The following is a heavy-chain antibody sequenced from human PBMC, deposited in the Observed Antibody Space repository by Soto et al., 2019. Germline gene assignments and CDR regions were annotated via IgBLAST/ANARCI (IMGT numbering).Heavy chain of an antibody. CDR1: GFPFGNYA. CDR2: ISGGGHGT. V-gene: IGHV3-23*01. J-gene: IGHJ4*02. D-gene: IGHD1-1*01. CDR3: AKDPRLQLGF. Sequence: GGSLRLSCAASGFPFGNYAMSWVRQAPGKGLEWISGISGGGHGTNYADSVKGRFTISRDNSRNTLYLQMNSLRVEDTAVYYCAKDPRLQLGFWGQGTLVTVS.